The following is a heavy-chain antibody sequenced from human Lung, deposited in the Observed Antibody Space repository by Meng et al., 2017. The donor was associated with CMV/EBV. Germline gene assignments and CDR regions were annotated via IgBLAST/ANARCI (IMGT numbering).Heavy chain of an antibody. J-gene: IGHJ4*02. D-gene: IGHD4/OR15-4a*01. Sequence: SXTLSLXCAVSGTSISTSNWWSLVRQPPGKGLEWIGEVYHSGYTNYNPSLKSRVTMSVDRSKNQFSLKLSSVTAADTAVYYCARVTEYGGNCFDSWGQGTXVNGAS. CDR2: VYHSGYT. CDR1: GTSISTSNW. CDR3: ARVTEYGGNCFDS. V-gene: IGHV4-4*02.